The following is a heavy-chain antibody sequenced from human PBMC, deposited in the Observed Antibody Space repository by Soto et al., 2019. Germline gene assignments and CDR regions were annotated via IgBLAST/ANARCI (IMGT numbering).Heavy chain of an antibody. J-gene: IGHJ4*02. V-gene: IGHV4-39*01. Sequence: HAATMSLRCALSGFTISRSSYYWSWVRQPPGKGLEWIGAISYGGSTYHNPSLRSRVTISVDTSKSQFSLDLTSVTAADTAVYYCARHRRETGTYAQPLDYWGQGNLVTVSS. D-gene: IGHD1-1*01. CDR1: GFTISRSSYY. CDR3: ARHRRETGTYAQPLDY. CDR2: ISYGGST.